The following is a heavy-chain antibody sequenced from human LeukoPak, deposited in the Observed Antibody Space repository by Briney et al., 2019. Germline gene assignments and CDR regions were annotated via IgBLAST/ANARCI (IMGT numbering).Heavy chain of an antibody. Sequence: PSETLSLTCTVSGGSISSYYWSWIRQPPGKGLEWIGYIYYSGSTNYNPSLKSRVTISVDTSKNQFSLKLSSVTAADTAAYYCARVRCSSTSCYIGDYYYYYMDVWGKGTTVTVSS. CDR3: ARVRCSSTSCYIGDYYYYYMDV. CDR1: GGSISSYY. V-gene: IGHV4-59*01. CDR2: IYYSGST. J-gene: IGHJ6*03. D-gene: IGHD2-2*02.